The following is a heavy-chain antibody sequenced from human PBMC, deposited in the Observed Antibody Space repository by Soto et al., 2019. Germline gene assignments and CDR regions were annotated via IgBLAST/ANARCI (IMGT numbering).Heavy chain of an antibody. CDR3: ARSGSYYSPFDY. V-gene: IGHV3-53*01. D-gene: IGHD1-26*01. CDR1: GFTVSSNY. Sequence: EVQVVESGGGLIQPGGSLRLSCAASGFTVSSNYMSWVRQAPGKGLEWVSVIYSDGTTYYADSVEGRFTISRDNSKNTLYLQMNSLRAEDTAVYYCARSGSYYSPFDYWGQGTLVTVSS. J-gene: IGHJ4*02. CDR2: IYSDGTT.